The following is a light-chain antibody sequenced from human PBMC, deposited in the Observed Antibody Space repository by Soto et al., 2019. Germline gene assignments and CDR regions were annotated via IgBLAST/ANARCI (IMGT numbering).Light chain of an antibody. CDR2: EVS. CDR1: SSDVGGYNY. V-gene: IGLV2-14*01. CDR3: SSYTSSST. J-gene: IGLJ2*01. Sequence: QPASVSGSPGQSITISCTGTSSDVGGYNYVSWYQQHPGKAPKLMIYEVSNRPSGVSNRFSGSKSGNTASLTISGLQAEDEADYYCSSYTSSSTFGGGTKLTVL.